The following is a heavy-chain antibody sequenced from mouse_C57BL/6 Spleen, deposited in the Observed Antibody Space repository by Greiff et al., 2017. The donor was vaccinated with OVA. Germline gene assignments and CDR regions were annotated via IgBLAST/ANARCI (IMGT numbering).Heavy chain of an antibody. CDR3: ARNSLTSTGTSYYYAMDY. CDR1: GFSLTSYA. Sequence: VKLVESGPGLVAPSQSLSITCTVSGFSLTSYAISWVRQPPGKGLEWLGVIWTGGGTNYNSALKSRLSISKDNSKSQVFLKMNSLQTDDTARYYCARNSLTSTGTSYYYAMDYWGQGTSVTVSS. J-gene: IGHJ4*01. CDR2: IWTGGGT. V-gene: IGHV2-9-1*01. D-gene: IGHD4-1*02.